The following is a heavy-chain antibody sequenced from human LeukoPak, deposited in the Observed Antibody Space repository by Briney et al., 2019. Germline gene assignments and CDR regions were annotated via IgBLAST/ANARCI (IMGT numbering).Heavy chain of an antibody. CDR2: IYYSGST. J-gene: IGHJ5*02. D-gene: IGHD5-12*01. CDR3: ARDHSGYTNWFDP. V-gene: IGHV4-30-4*01. CDR1: GGSISSGDYY. Sequence: SETLSPTCTVSGGSISSGDYYWSWIRQPPGKGLEWIGYIYYSGSTYYNPSLKSRVTISVDTSKNQFSLKLSSVTAADTAVYYCARDHSGYTNWFDPWGQGTLVTVSS.